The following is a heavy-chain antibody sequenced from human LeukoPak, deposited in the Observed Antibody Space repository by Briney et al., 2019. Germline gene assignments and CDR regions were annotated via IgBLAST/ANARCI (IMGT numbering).Heavy chain of an antibody. V-gene: IGHV3-30*02. CDR2: IRYDGSNK. D-gene: IGHD1-26*01. CDR3: AKEDESYSGSYIQDY. J-gene: IGHJ4*02. Sequence: GGSLRLSCAASGFTFSSYGMHWVRQAPGKGLEWVAFIRYDGSNKYYADSVKGRFTISRDNSKNTLYLQMNSLRAEDTAVYYCAKEDESYSGSYIQDYWGQGTLVTVSS. CDR1: GFTFSSYG.